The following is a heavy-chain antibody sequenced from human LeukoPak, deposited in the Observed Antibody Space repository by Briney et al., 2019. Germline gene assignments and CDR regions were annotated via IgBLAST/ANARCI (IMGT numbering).Heavy chain of an antibody. CDR2: TYYRSTWYN. Sequence: SQTLSLTCAISGDSVSSNSVTWNWIRQSPSRGLEWLGRTYYRSTWYNDYAVSARGRITVNPDTSKNQFSLHLNSVTPEDTAVYYCARRLTQYDCFDPWGQGILVTVSS. V-gene: IGHV6-1*01. D-gene: IGHD2-2*01. CDR3: ARRLTQYDCFDP. CDR1: GDSVSSNSVT. J-gene: IGHJ5*02.